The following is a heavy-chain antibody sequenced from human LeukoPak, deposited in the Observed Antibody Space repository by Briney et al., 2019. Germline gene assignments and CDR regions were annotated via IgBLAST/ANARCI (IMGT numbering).Heavy chain of an antibody. CDR3: ARPYYYDSRIDP. J-gene: IGHJ5*02. V-gene: IGHV4-30-4*01. CDR2: TYYSGST. Sequence: PSETLSLTCAVSGGSISSGDYYWGWIRQPPGKGLEWIGYTYYSGSTYYNPSLKHRVSISVDTSKNQFSLNLSSVTAADTAVYYCARPYYYDSRIDPWGQGTLVTVSS. CDR1: GGSISSGDYY. D-gene: IGHD3-22*01.